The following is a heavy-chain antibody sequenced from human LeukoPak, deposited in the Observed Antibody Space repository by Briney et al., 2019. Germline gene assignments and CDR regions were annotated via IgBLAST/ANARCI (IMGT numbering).Heavy chain of an antibody. CDR1: GFTVSSNY. V-gene: IGHV3-53*01. J-gene: IGHJ4*02. Sequence: PGGSLRLSCAASGFTVSSNYMSWVRQAPGKGLEWVSVIYSGGSTYYADSVKGRFTISRDNSKNTLYLQMNSLRAEDTAVYYCAMAMGYDSSGYIDYWGQGTLVTVSS. CDR3: AMAMGYDSSGYIDY. CDR2: IYSGGST. D-gene: IGHD3-22*01.